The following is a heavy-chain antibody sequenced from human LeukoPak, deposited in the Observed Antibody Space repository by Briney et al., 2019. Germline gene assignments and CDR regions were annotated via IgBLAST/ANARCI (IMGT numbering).Heavy chain of an antibody. J-gene: IGHJ4*02. Sequence: GGSLRLSCTASGFTVSSNYLSWVRQAPGRGLEWVSIIYGGGGTYYAASVKGRFTISRDNSKNTLYLQMNSLRAEDTAVYYCAFHYDSSGYYYQADAFAYYWGQGTLVTVSS. CDR1: GFTVSSNY. CDR3: AFHYDSSGYYYQADAFAYY. D-gene: IGHD3-22*01. CDR2: IYGGGGT. V-gene: IGHV3-53*01.